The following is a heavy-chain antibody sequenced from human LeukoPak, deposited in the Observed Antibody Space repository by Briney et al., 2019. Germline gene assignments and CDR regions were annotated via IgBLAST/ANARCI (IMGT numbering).Heavy chain of an antibody. Sequence: GGSLRFSCAASGFTFSSYWMTWVRQAPGKGLEWVANIKLDVSEKYYVDSVKGRFTISRDNAKNSLYLQMNSLRAEDTAVYYCARKGNAFDIWGQGTMVTASS. J-gene: IGHJ3*02. CDR3: ARKGNAFDI. CDR1: GFTFSSYW. V-gene: IGHV3-7*01. CDR2: IKLDVSEK.